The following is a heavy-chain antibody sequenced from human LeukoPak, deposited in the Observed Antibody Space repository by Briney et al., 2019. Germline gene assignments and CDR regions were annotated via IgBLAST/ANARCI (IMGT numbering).Heavy chain of an antibody. CDR1: GGTFSSYA. V-gene: IGHV1-69*05. CDR3: ARVAVAGLTWFDP. CDR2: IIPIFGTA. Sequence: SVKVSCKASGGTFSSYAISWVRQAPGQGLEWMGGIIPIFGTANYAQKFQGRVTITTDESTSTAYMELSSLRSEDTAVYYCARVAVAGLTWFDPWGQGTLVTVSS. D-gene: IGHD6-19*01. J-gene: IGHJ5*02.